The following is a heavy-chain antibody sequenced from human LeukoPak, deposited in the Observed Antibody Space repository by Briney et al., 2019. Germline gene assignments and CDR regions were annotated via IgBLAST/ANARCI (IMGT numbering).Heavy chain of an antibody. D-gene: IGHD3-3*01. CDR1: GFTFPTYS. Sequence: GGSPRLSCVASGFTFPTYSMARVRQAPGKRLDWVSSINAAGDDMYYADSVKGRFSISRDNLKNTLYLQMHSLRAEDRAIYYCAKGIFGVIHNGIDVWGQGTAVTVSS. J-gene: IGHJ6*02. V-gene: IGHV3-23*01. CDR3: AKGIFGVIHNGIDV. CDR2: INAAGDDM.